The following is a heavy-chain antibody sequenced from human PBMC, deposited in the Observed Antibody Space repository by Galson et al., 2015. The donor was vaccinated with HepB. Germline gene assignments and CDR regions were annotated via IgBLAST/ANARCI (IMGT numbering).Heavy chain of an antibody. V-gene: IGHV3-48*04. CDR2: ISSSSTTI. D-gene: IGHD6-13*01. CDR3: ARDLTGCSSTWRRYRFFDL. J-gene: IGHJ2*01. Sequence: SLRLSCAASGFTFSSYSMNWVRQAPGKGLEWVSFISSSSTTIYYADSVKGRFTISRDDAKNSLYLQMNSLRAEDTAVYYCARDLTGCSSTWRRYRFFDLWGRGTLVTVSS. CDR1: GFTFSSYS.